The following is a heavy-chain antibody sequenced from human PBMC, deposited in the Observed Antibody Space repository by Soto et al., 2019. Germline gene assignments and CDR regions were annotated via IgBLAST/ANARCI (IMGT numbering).Heavy chain of an antibody. V-gene: IGHV4-39*01. CDR1: CGSIISSSYY. Sequence: PSETLSLTCTFSCGSIISSSYYWGWIRQPPGKGLEWIGSIYYSGSTYYNPSLKSRVTISVDTSKNQFSLKLSSVTAADTAVYYCARHEPPAYCGGDCYEKPFDYWGQGTLVTVSS. D-gene: IGHD2-21*02. J-gene: IGHJ4*02. CDR2: IYYSGST. CDR3: ARHEPPAYCGGDCYEKPFDY.